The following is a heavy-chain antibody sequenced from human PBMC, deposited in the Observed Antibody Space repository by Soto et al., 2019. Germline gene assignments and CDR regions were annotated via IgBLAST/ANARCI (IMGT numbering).Heavy chain of an antibody. Sequence: EVQLVESGGGLVKPGGSLRLSCAASGFTFSSYSMNWVRQAPGKGLEWVSSISSSSSYKNYGDSVKGRFTISRDNAKNSLYLQMTSLRAEDTAVYYCARGVGDYYGSGRYFDYWGQGTLVTVSS. V-gene: IGHV3-21*01. CDR1: GFTFSSYS. CDR3: ARGVGDYYGSGRYFDY. CDR2: ISSSSSYK. J-gene: IGHJ4*02. D-gene: IGHD3-10*01.